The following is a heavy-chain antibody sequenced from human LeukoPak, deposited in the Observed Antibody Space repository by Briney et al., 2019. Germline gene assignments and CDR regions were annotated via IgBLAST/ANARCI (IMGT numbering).Heavy chain of an antibody. CDR2: IYYSGST. J-gene: IGHJ4*02. D-gene: IGHD2-15*01. V-gene: IGHV4-59*08. CDR3: ARGHLSGGSVHFDY. Sequence: SETLSVTCTVSGGSISSYYWSWIRQPPGKGLEWIGYIYYSGSTNYSPSLKSRVTISIDTSKKQFSLKLSSVTAADTALYYCARGHLSGGSVHFDYWGQGTLVTVSS. CDR1: GGSISSYY.